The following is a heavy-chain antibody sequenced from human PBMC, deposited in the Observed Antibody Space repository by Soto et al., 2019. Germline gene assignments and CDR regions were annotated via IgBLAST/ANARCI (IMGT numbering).Heavy chain of an antibody. CDR3: ARGQRAAIGDYYYHGLDV. V-gene: IGHV1-69*13. D-gene: IGHD3-10*01. CDR2: IIPIFGTA. Sequence: SVKVSCKASGGTFSSYAISWVRQAPGQGLEWMGGIIPIFGTANYAQKFQGRVTITADESTSTAYMELSSLRSEDTAIYYCARGQRAAIGDYYYHGLDVWGQGTSVTVSS. J-gene: IGHJ6*02. CDR1: GGTFSSYA.